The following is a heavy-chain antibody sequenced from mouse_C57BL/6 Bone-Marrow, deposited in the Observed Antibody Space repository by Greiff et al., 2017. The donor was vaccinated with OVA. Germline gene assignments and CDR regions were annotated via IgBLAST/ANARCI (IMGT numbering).Heavy chain of an antibody. D-gene: IGHD1-1*01. CDR2: ISSGGSYT. Sequence: EVQGVESGGDLVKPGGSLKLSCAASGFTFSSYGMSWVRQTPDKRLAWVATISSGGSYTYYPDSVKGRFTISRDNAKNTLYLQMSSLKSEDTAMYYCARPIYYYGSSYVYFDVWGTGTTVTVSS. J-gene: IGHJ1*03. CDR1: GFTFSSYG. V-gene: IGHV5-6*01. CDR3: ARPIYYYGSSYVYFDV.